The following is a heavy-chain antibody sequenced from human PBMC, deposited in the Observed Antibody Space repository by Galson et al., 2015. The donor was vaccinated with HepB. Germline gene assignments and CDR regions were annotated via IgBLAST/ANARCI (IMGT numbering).Heavy chain of an antibody. J-gene: IGHJ3*02. CDR2: ISYDGSNK. V-gene: IGHV3-30*18. CDR1: GFTFSSYG. Sequence: LRLSCAASGFTFSSYGMHWVRQAPGKGLEWVAVISYDGSNKYYADSVKGRFTISRDNSKNTLYLQMNSLRAEDTAVYYCAKDHTWLSTGNAFDIWGRGTMVTVSS. D-gene: IGHD3-22*01. CDR3: AKDHTWLSTGNAFDI.